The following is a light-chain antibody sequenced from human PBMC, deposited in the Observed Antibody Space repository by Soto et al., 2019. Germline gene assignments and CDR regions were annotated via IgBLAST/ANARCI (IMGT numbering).Light chain of an antibody. V-gene: IGLV4-60*02. Sequence: QPVLTQSSSGSTSLGSSVKLTCTLSSGHSSYIIAWHHQQPGKAPRYLMKLEGSGSYNKGSGVPDRFSGSSSGADRYLTISNLQFEDQANYYCETWDSNTRVFGGGTKVTLL. CDR3: ETWDSNTRV. J-gene: IGLJ2*01. CDR2: LEGSGSY. CDR1: SGHSSYI.